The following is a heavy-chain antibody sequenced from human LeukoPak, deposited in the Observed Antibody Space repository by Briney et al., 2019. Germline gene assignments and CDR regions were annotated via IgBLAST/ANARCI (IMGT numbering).Heavy chain of an antibody. V-gene: IGHV3-23*01. Sequence: GGSLRLSCAASGFAFSSYAMTWVRQAPEKGLEWVSAVSGSGGSTYHADSVKGRFAISRDNSKNTLYLQMNSLSAEDTAVYYCAKGVVGGLGPHYYYPMDVWGQGTTVAVS. D-gene: IGHD3/OR15-3a*01. CDR2: VSGSGGST. CDR1: GFAFSSYA. J-gene: IGHJ6*02. CDR3: AKGVVGGLGPHYYYPMDV.